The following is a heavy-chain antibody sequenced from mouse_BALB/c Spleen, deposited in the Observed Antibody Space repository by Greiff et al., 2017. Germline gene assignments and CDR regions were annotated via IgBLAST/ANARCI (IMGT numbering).Heavy chain of an antibody. Sequence: EVQLQQSGPGLVKPSQSLSLTCTVTGYSITSYYAWNWIRQFPGNKLEWMGYISYSGSTSYNPSLKSRISITRDTSKNQFFLQLNSVTTEDTATYYCARQGYYDYDYYAMDYWGQGTSVTVSS. J-gene: IGHJ4*01. D-gene: IGHD2-4*01. CDR1: GYSITSYYA. V-gene: IGHV3-2*02. CDR2: ISYSGST. CDR3: ARQGYYDYDYYAMDY.